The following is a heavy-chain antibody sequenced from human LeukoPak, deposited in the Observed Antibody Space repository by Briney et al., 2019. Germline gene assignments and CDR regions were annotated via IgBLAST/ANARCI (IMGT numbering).Heavy chain of an antibody. V-gene: IGHV3-9*03. CDR1: GFTFDDYA. CDR3: AKDKDYDSSGGAFDI. CDR2: ISWNSGSI. J-gene: IGHJ3*02. D-gene: IGHD3-22*01. Sequence: GGSLRLSCAASGFTFDDYAMHWVRQAPGKGLEWVSGISWNSGSIGYADSVKGRFTISRDNAKNSLYLQMNSLRAEDMALYYYAKDKDYDSSGGAFDIWGQGTMVTVSS.